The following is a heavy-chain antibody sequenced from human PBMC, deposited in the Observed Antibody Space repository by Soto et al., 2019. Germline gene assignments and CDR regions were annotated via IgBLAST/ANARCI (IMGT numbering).Heavy chain of an antibody. CDR1: GFTFSSYG. D-gene: IGHD1-1*01. V-gene: IGHV3-33*01. CDR3: ARAPLGGAGTHYGMDV. J-gene: IGHJ6*02. Sequence: QVQLVESGGGVVQPGRSLRLSCAASGFTFSSYGMHWVRQAPGKGLEGVAVIWHDGSNKYYADSVKGRFTISRDNSKNTLYLQMNSLRAEDTAVYYCARAPLGGAGTHYGMDVWGQGTTVTVS. CDR2: IWHDGSNK.